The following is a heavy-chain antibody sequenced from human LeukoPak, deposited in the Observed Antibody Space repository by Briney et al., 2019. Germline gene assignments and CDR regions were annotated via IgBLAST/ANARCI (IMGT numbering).Heavy chain of an antibody. Sequence: GGSLRLSCAASGFTFSSYSMNWVRQAPGKGLEWVSSISSSSSYIYYADSVKGRFTISRDNAKNSLYLQMSSLRAEDTAVYYCARDYDILTTYYYYGMGVWGQGTTVTVSS. J-gene: IGHJ6*02. D-gene: IGHD3-9*01. CDR2: ISSSSSYI. V-gene: IGHV3-21*01. CDR1: GFTFSSYS. CDR3: ARDYDILTTYYYYGMGV.